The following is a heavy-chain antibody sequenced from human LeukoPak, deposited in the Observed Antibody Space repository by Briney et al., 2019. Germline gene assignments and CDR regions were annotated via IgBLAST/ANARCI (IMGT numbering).Heavy chain of an antibody. CDR2: ISAYNGNT. CDR1: GYTFTSYG. D-gene: IGHD1-26*01. Sequence: ASVKVSCKASGYTFTSYGISWVRQAPGQGLEWMGWISAYNGNTNYAQKLQGRVTMTTDTSTSTAYMELRSLRSDDTAVYYCARDVGESGSYQGAFDYWGQGTLVTVSS. J-gene: IGHJ4*02. V-gene: IGHV1-18*01. CDR3: ARDVGESGSYQGAFDY.